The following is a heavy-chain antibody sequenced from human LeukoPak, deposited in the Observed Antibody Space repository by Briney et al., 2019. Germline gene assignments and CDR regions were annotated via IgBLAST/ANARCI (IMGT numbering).Heavy chain of an antibody. V-gene: IGHV3-30*18. D-gene: IGHD3-22*01. CDR1: GFTFSSDG. CDR2: ISYDGSNT. Sequence: PGGSLRLSCAASGFTFSSDGMHCGRQAPGKGLEWVAVISYDGSNTYYGDSVKGRFTISRDNAKNSLYLQMNSLRAEDTAVYYCAELGITMIRGVWGKGTPVTISS. CDR3: AELGITMIRGV. J-gene: IGHJ6*04.